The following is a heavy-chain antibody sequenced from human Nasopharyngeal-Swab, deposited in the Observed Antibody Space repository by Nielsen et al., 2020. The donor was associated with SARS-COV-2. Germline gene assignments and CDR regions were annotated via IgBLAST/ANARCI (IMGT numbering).Heavy chain of an antibody. V-gene: IGHV3-7*01. J-gene: IGHJ6*02. Sequence: GESLKISCAASGFTFSSYWMSWVRQAPRKGLEWVANIKEDGSEKYYVDSVKGRFTISRDNAKNSLYLQMNSLRDEDSAIYYCTRGGFSHSMDVWGQGTTVTVSS. CDR1: GFTFSSYW. CDR3: TRGGFSHSMDV. CDR2: IKEDGSEK. D-gene: IGHD3-10*01.